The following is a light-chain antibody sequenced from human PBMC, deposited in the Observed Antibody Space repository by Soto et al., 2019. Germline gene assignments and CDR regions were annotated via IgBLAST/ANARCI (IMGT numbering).Light chain of an antibody. CDR1: SSDVGSYNL. CDR2: GVN. CDR3: CSYAGISTFYV. V-gene: IGLV2-23*02. J-gene: IGLJ1*01. Sequence: HSVLTQPASLSGSPGQSITISCTGTSSDVGSYNLVSWYQQHPGKAPKLMIYGVNKRPSGVSNRFSGSKSGNTASLTIPGLQAEDEADYYCCSYAGISTFYVFGTGTKVTVL.